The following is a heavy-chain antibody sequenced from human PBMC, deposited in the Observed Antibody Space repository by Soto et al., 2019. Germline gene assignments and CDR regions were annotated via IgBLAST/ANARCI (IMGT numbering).Heavy chain of an antibody. CDR1: GFTFTSTA. J-gene: IGHJ6*03. CDR3: ATHHSGYDFGDYYYYYYMDV. V-gene: IGHV1-58*02. CDR2: IVVGSGNT. D-gene: IGHD5-12*01. Sequence: ASVKASCKASGFTFTSTAMQWVQQARGQRLEWIGWIVVGSGNTNYAQKSQERVTITRDMSTSTAYMELSSLRSEDTAVYYCATHHSGYDFGDYYYYYYMDVWGKGTTVTVSS.